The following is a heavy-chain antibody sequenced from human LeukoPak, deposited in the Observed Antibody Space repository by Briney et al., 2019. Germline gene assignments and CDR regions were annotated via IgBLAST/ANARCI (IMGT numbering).Heavy chain of an antibody. D-gene: IGHD1-26*01. V-gene: IGHV4-34*01. Sequence: SETLSLTCAVYGGPFSGYYWSWIRQPPGKGLEWIGEINHSGSTNYNPSLKSRVTISVDTSKNQFSLKLSSVTAADTAVYYCARDGGGSYYTFDYWGQGTLVTVSS. CDR1: GGPFSGYY. J-gene: IGHJ4*02. CDR2: INHSGST. CDR3: ARDGGGSYYTFDY.